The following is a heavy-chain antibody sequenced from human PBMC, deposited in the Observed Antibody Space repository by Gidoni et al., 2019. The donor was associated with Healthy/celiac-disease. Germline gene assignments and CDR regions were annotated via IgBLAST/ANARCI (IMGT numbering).Heavy chain of an antibody. CDR1: GYTFTGYY. CDR2: INQNSGGT. D-gene: IGHD3-10*01. Sequence: QVQLVQSGAEVKKPAASVKVSCKASGYTFTGYYMHWVRQAPGQGLEWMGWINQNSGGTNYAQKFQGWVTMTRDTSISTAYMELSRLRSDDTAVYYCAREEATGSGGYYYYGMDVWGQGTTVTVSS. J-gene: IGHJ6*02. CDR3: AREEATGSGGYYYYGMDV. V-gene: IGHV1-2*04.